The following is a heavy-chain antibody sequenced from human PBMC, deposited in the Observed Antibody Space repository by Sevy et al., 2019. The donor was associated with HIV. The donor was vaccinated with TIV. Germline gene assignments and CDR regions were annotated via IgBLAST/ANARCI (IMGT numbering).Heavy chain of an antibody. J-gene: IGHJ5*02. D-gene: IGHD3-16*01. CDR1: GGTFSSYG. CDR2: IIPIFGSA. CDR3: ARGGGLSPHHWLDP. V-gene: IGHV1-69*13. Sequence: ASVKVSCKASGGTFSSYGITWVRQAPGQGLDWMGGIIPIFGSANYGQTFQGRVTMTADQSTSTAYMELSSLRSDDTVVYYCARGGGLSPHHWLDPWGQGTLVTVSS.